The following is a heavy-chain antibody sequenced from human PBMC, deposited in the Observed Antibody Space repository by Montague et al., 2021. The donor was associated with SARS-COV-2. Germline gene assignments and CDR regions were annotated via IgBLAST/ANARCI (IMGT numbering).Heavy chain of an antibody. CDR1: GGSVNSGNYY. D-gene: IGHD2-21*01. V-gene: IGHV4-61*02. CDR2: ISTSGNT. CDR3: ARDTEVEIRTYSYYKMDV. J-gene: IGHJ6*02. Sequence: TLSLTCTVSGGSVNSGNYYWSWIRQPAGKGLEWMRRISTSGNTNYNPSLKSRLSILVDTSKNQFSLNLRSVTAADTAVYYCARDTEVEIRTYSYYKMDVWGLGTTVTVSS.